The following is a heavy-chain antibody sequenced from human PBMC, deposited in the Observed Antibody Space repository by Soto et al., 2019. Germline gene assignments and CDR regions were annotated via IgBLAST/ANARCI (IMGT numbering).Heavy chain of an antibody. V-gene: IGHV5-51*01. Sequence: GESLKISCKGSGYRFTSYWIGWARQMPGKGLEWMGIIYPGDSDTRYSPSFQGQVTFSADKSTSTAYLQWSSLKASDTPMYYCGRPLAMIRGAIYPDAFDVWGQGTTVTVSS. D-gene: IGHD3-10*01. J-gene: IGHJ6*02. CDR3: GRPLAMIRGAIYPDAFDV. CDR1: GYRFTSYW. CDR2: IYPGDSDT.